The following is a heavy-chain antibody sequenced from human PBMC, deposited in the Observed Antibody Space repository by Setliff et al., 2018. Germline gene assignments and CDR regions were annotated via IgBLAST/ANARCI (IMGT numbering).Heavy chain of an antibody. D-gene: IGHD3-10*01. CDR3: ARHSYYYGSGTYLDNNNRWFDP. CDR2: IYPGDSIT. V-gene: IGHV5-51*01. CDR1: GYSFSTCW. Sequence: GESLKISCKGSGYSFSTCWIGWVRQMPGKGLEWMGIIYPGDSITRYSPSFQGQVTISVDKSINTAYLQWSSLRASDTAIYYCARHSYYYGSGTYLDNNNRWFDPWGQGTLVTVSS. J-gene: IGHJ5*02.